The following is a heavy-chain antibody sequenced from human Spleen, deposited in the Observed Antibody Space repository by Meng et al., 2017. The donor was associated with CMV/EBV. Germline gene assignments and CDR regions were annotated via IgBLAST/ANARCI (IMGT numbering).Heavy chain of an antibody. Sequence: ASVKVSCKASGYTFTGYQMHWVRQAPGQGLEWMGWIKPNTGNTNYAQNFQGRVTMTSDSSITTAYMELSRLTSDDTAVYYCTRDHHWGADYWGQGTLVTVSS. CDR3: TRDHHWGADY. D-gene: IGHD3-16*01. CDR1: GYTFTGYQ. J-gene: IGHJ4*02. V-gene: IGHV1-2*02. CDR2: IKPNTGNT.